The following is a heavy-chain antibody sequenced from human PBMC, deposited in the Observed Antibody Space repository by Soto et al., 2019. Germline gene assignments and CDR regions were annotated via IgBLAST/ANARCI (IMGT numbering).Heavy chain of an antibody. CDR3: AKDTDSSGYYYGEAFDY. D-gene: IGHD3-22*01. V-gene: IGHV3-30*18. CDR1: GFTFSSYG. CDR2: ISYDGSNK. J-gene: IGHJ4*02. Sequence: VGSLRLSCAASGFTFSSYGMHWVRQAPGKGLEWVAVISYDGSNKYYADSVKGRFTISRDNSKNTLYLQMNSLRAEDTAVYYCAKDTDSSGYYYGEAFDYWGQGTLVTVSS.